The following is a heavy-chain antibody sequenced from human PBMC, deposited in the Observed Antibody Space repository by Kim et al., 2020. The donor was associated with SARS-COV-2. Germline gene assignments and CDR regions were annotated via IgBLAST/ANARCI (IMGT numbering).Heavy chain of an antibody. J-gene: IGHJ6*02. CDR3: TTEQYYGDNYYYYGMDV. V-gene: IGHV3-15*01. CDR1: GFTFSNAW. Sequence: GGSLRLSCAASGFTFSNAWMSWVRQAPGKGLEWVDRIKSKTDGGTTDYAAPVKGRFTISRDDSKNTLYLQMNSLKTEDTAVYYCTTEQYYGDNYYYYGMDVWGQGTTVTVSS. D-gene: IGHD4-17*01. CDR2: IKSKTDGGTT.